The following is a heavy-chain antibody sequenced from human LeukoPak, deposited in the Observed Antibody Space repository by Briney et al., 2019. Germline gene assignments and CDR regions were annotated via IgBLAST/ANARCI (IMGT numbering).Heavy chain of an antibody. CDR1: GFTFSNYA. V-gene: IGHV3-23*01. D-gene: IGHD5-24*01. CDR3: AKDLIWFFSEMGTFDI. J-gene: IGHJ3*02. CDR2: ISDRGRNT. Sequence: GGSLRLSCAASGFTFSNYAMSWVRQAPGKGLEWVSSISDRGRNTYYADSVKGRFTISRDNSKNTLYLQMNSLRAEDTAVYYCAKDLIWFFSEMGTFDIWGQGTMVTVSS.